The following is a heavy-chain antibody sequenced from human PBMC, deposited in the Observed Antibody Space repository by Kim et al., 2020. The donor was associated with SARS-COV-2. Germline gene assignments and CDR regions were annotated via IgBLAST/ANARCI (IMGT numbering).Heavy chain of an antibody. CDR3: AREYSSSWYGLEGYWYFDL. V-gene: IGHV3-53*01. J-gene: IGHJ2*01. CDR1: GFTVSSNY. Sequence: GGSLRLSCAASGFTVSSNYMSWVRQAPGKGLEWVSVIYSGGSTYYADSVKGRFTISRDNSKNTLYLQMNSLRAEDTAVYYCAREYSSSWYGLEGYWYFDLWGRGTLVTVSS. CDR2: IYSGGST. D-gene: IGHD6-13*01.